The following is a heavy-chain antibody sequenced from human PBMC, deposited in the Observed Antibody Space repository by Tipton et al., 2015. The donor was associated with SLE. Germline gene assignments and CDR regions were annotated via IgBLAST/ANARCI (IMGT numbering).Heavy chain of an antibody. Sequence: TLSLTCSVSGGSISSDHWIWIRQPPGKGLEWLGYISDGGGINYNPSLKCRVTISVDPAKNQFSLKLTSVTAPDTAVYYCARGMVTWRGAIIGVDVWGQGSTVNVSS. D-gene: IGHD2-21*02. CDR1: GGSISSDH. V-gene: IGHV4-4*09. J-gene: IGHJ6*02. CDR3: ARGMVTWRGAIIGVDV. CDR2: ISDGGGI.